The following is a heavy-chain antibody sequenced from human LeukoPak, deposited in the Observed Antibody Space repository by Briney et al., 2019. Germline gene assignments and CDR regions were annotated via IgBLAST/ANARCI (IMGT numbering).Heavy chain of an antibody. D-gene: IGHD6-19*01. CDR3: ASTSTIAVAGNFDY. J-gene: IGHJ4*02. V-gene: IGHV1-69*13. CDR2: IIPIFGTA. Sequence: SVKVSCKASGGTFSSYAISWVRQAPGQGLEWMGGIIPIFGTANYAQEFQGRVTITADESTSTAYMELSSLRSEDTAVYYCASTSTIAVAGNFDYWGQGTLVTVSS. CDR1: GGTFSSYA.